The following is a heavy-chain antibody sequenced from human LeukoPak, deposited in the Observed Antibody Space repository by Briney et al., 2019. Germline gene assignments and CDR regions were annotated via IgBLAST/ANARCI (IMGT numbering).Heavy chain of an antibody. CDR3: ARDFYGSGIYFDY. CDR2: IYYSGST. Sequence: PSETLSLTCTVSGGSISSSSYYWGWVRQPPGKGLEWIGSIYYSGSTFYNPSLKSRVTVSVDTSKSQFSLQLNSVTAADTAVYYCARDFYGSGIYFDYWGQGTLVTVSS. V-gene: IGHV4-39*07. D-gene: IGHD3-10*01. CDR1: GGSISSSSYY. J-gene: IGHJ4*02.